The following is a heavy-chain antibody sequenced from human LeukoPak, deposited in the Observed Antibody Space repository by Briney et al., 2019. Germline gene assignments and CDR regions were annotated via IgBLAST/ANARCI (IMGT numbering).Heavy chain of an antibody. Sequence: GASVKVSFKASGYTFTSYGITWARQAPGQGPEWMGWISAYNGNTNYAQNLQGRVTMTTDTSTSTAYMELRSLRSDDTAVYYCARARYSTSPPDVWGQGTTVTVSS. CDR2: ISAYNGNT. CDR3: ARARYSTSPPDV. CDR1: GYTFTSYG. V-gene: IGHV1-18*01. D-gene: IGHD6-6*01. J-gene: IGHJ6*02.